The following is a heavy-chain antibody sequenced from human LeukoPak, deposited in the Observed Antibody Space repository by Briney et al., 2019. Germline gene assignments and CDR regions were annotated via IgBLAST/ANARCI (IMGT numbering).Heavy chain of an antibody. Sequence: GGSLRLSCAASGFTFSSYSMNWVRQAPGKGLEWVSYISRSSSTIHYADSVKGRFTISRDNAKSSLFLQMNSLRAEDTAVYYCARDRRIQPVVDYWGQGTLVTVSS. CDR3: ARDRRIQPVVDY. J-gene: IGHJ4*02. CDR2: ISRSSSTI. CDR1: GFTFSSYS. D-gene: IGHD5-18*01. V-gene: IGHV3-48*04.